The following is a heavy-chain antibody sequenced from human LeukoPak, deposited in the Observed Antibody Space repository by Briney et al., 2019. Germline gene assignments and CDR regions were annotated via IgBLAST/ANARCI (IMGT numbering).Heavy chain of an antibody. CDR2: ISGSGGST. J-gene: IGHJ4*02. CDR1: GFTFSSYA. CDR3: AKYDSFDHYYDSSGRFDF. Sequence: PGGSLRLSCAASGFTFSSYAMSWVRQAPGKGLEWVSAISGSGGSTYYADSVKGRFTISRDNSKNTLYLQMNSLRAEDTAVYYCAKYDSFDHYYDSSGRFDFWGQGTLVTVSS. D-gene: IGHD3-22*01. V-gene: IGHV3-23*01.